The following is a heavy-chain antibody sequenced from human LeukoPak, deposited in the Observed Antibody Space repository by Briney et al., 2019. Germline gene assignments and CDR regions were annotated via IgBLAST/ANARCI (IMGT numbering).Heavy chain of an antibody. J-gene: IGHJ4*02. V-gene: IGHV3-11*01. Sequence: GGSLRLSCAASGFTFSDYYMSWLRQAPGKGLEWVSYISNSGSTIYYADSVKGRFTISRDNAKNPLYLQMNSLKTEDTAVYYCTRVYIVVVTAIPLIDYWGQGTLVTVSS. D-gene: IGHD2-21*02. CDR1: GFTFSDYY. CDR2: ISNSGSTI. CDR3: TRVYIVVVTAIPLIDY.